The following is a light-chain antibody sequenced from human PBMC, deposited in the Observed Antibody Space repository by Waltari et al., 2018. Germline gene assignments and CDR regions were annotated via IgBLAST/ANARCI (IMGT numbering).Light chain of an antibody. CDR3: ASWDDSLNGPV. Sequence: QSVLTQPPSASGAPGQRVTISCSGSSSKIGTNAVNWYQRLPGMAPQLVIFDNNQRPAGVPGRCSGSKSGPSASLAISGLQSEDEADYFWASWDDSLNGPVFGGGTKLTVL. V-gene: IGLV1-44*01. CDR2: DNN. CDR1: SSKIGTNA. J-gene: IGLJ2*01.